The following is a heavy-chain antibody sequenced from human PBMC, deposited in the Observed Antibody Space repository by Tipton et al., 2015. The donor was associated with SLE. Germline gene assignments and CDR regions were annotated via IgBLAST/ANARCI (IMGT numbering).Heavy chain of an antibody. V-gene: IGHV3-30*03. Sequence: SLRLSCAASGFTFSSYGMHWIRQAPGKGLEWVAVISYDGSNKYYADSVKGRFTISRDNSKNTLYLQMNSLRAEDTAVYYCARYMTTVVTPPWFDPWGQGTLVTVSS. CDR3: ARYMTTVVTPPWFDP. CDR1: GFTFSSYG. D-gene: IGHD4-23*01. J-gene: IGHJ5*02. CDR2: ISYDGSNK.